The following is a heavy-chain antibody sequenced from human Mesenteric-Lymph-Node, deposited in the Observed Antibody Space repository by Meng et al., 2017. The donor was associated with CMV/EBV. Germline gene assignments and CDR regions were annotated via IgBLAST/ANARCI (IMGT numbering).Heavy chain of an antibody. V-gene: IGHV1-2*02. Sequence: VQLVQSGAEVKKPGASVKVSCKASGYTFTGYYMQWVRQAPGQGLEWMGWINPSSGATDYAQKFQGRVTITTDTSITTAYMELHTLRSDDTAVYYCAPAPGDYWGQGTLVTFSS. CDR2: INPSSGAT. D-gene: IGHD1-14*01. J-gene: IGHJ4*02. CDR3: APAPGDY. CDR1: GYTFTGYY.